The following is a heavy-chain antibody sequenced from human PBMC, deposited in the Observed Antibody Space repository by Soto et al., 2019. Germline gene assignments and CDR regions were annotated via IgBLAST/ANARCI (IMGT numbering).Heavy chain of an antibody. D-gene: IGHD2-15*01. CDR1: GYTFTDHY. CDR3: ASWGQAYRSGAPCSRHDNSYGMDV. CDR2: INPKSGGT. J-gene: IGHJ6*02. Sequence: ASVKVSCKSSGYTFTDHYIHWVRQAPGPGLEWMGWINPKSGGTNYAQKFQGRVTMTRDTSISTAYLDLSGLSSNDTAMYFCASWGQAYRSGAPCSRHDNSYGMDVWGQGTTVTVSS. V-gene: IGHV1-2*02.